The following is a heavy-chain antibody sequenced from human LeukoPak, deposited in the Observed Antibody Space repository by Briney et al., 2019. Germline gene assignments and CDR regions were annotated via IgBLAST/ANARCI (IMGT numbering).Heavy chain of an antibody. D-gene: IGHD3-22*01. CDR1: GFTFNRYG. J-gene: IGHJ4*02. CDR3: ASPYDPRSY. Sequence: GGALRLSCAASGFTFNRYGMSWVRQAPGKGLEWISYISSSGTTIHYADSVRGRFSISRDNAKNSLYLQMNSLRAEDTAVYYCASPYDPRSYWGQGTLVTVSS. CDR2: ISSSGTTI. V-gene: IGHV3-48*01.